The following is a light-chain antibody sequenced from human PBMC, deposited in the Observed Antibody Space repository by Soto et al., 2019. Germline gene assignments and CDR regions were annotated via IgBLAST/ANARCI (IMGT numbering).Light chain of an antibody. CDR3: SSFASTHTYV. J-gene: IGLJ1*01. Sequence: LTHPASVSGSPGQSITIPCTGTSSHGAFYNHVSWYQQLPGKAPKLLIYEVNNRPSGVSHRFSGSKSGNTASLTISGLQAEDEADYYCSSFASTHTYVFGTGTKVTVL. V-gene: IGLV2-14*01. CDR2: EVN. CDR1: SSHGAFYNH.